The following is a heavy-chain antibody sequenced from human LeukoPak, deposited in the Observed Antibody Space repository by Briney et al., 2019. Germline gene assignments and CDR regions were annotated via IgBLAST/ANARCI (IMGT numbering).Heavy chain of an antibody. J-gene: IGHJ6*03. CDR3: ARQQRKYYYMDV. CDR2: ISSSSSTI. D-gene: IGHD1/OR15-1a*01. V-gene: IGHV3-48*04. CDR1: GFTFSSYS. Sequence: GGSLRLSCAASGFTFSSYSMNWVRQAPGKGLEWVSYISSSSSTIYYAESVKGRFTISRDNAKNSLYLQMNSLRAEDTAVYYCARQQRKYYYMDVWGKGTTVTVSS.